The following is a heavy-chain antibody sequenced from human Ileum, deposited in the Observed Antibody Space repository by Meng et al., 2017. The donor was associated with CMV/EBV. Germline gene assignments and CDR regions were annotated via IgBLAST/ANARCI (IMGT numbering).Heavy chain of an antibody. D-gene: IGHD2-2*01. CDR2: ISAYNGNT. J-gene: IGHJ4*02. CDR1: GYTFTSYG. V-gene: IGHV1-18*01. Sequence: ASVNVSCKASGYTFTSYGISWVRQAPGQGLEWMGWISAYNGNTNYAQKLQGRVTMTTDTSTSTAYMELRSLRSDDTAVYYCARLGYCSSTSCRAYFDYWGQGTLVTVSS. CDR3: ARLGYCSSTSCRAYFDY.